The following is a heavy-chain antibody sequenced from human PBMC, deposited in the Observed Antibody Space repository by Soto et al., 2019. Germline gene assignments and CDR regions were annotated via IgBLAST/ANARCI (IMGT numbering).Heavy chain of an antibody. Sequence: SQTLSLTCAISGDSVSIYSAAWNWIRQSPSGGLEWLGRTYYRSRFFSDYAESVKSRIIINPDTSKNRFSLQLKSVTPEDTAVYYCARDRYSSSGWFDPWGQGTPVTSPQ. J-gene: IGHJ5*02. CDR2: TYYRSRFFS. D-gene: IGHD6-6*01. V-gene: IGHV6-1*01. CDR3: ARDRYSSSGWFDP. CDR1: GDSVSIYSAA.